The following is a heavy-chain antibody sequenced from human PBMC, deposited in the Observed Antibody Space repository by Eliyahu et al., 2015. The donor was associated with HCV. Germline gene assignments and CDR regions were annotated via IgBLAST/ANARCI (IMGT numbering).Heavy chain of an antibody. CDR1: GGSXXTYY. Sequence: QVQLQESGPGLVQPSXTLSLXCTVSGGSXXTYYWSWIRQPPGKGLXWIGYIHYSGSTNYNPSLKSRVTMSVDTSKNQVSLKLTSVTAADTAIYYCASGGGGIAVTGTGGWFDPWGQGTLVTVSS. CDR2: IHYSGST. V-gene: IGHV4-59*01. J-gene: IGHJ5*02. CDR3: ASGGGGIAVTGTGGWFDP. D-gene: IGHD6-19*01.